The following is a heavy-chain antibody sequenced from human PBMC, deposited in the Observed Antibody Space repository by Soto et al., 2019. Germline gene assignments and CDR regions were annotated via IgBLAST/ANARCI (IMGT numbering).Heavy chain of an antibody. CDR2: ISGSGGST. D-gene: IGHD6-6*01. J-gene: IGHJ4*02. V-gene: IGHV3-23*01. CDR1: GGSISSYQ. CDR3: AKSTAPIAAYPFDY. Sequence: PSWALSLPCAAAGGSISSYQLSWVRQATGKGLEWVYVISGSGGSTYYADSVKGRFTISRDNSKNTLYLQMNSLRAEDTAVYYCAKSTAPIAAYPFDYWGQGTLVTVSS.